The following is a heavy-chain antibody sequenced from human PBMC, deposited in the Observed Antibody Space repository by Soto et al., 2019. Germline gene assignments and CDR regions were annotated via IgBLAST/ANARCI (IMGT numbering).Heavy chain of an antibody. CDR2: VSHDGSYQ. J-gene: IGHJ4*02. CDR3: VKWDNAYFDS. V-gene: IGHV3-30*03. Sequence: GGSLGLSCAASGFIFSYSGMHWVRQAPGKGLEWVAVVSHDGSYQNYADSVKGRFIVSRDNSKNTVDLLMNNLRVDDTAVYFCVKWDNAYFDSWGPGTLVPVSS. D-gene: IGHD1-26*01. CDR1: GFIFSYSG.